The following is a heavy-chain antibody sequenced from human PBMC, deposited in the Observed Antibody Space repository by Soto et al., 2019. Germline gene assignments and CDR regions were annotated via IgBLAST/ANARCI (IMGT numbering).Heavy chain of an antibody. CDR2: ISAYNGNT. J-gene: IGHJ3*02. CDR1: GYTFTSYG. CDR3: ARGRIVATIDSANDAFDI. D-gene: IGHD5-12*01. V-gene: IGHV1-18*01. Sequence: QVPLVQSGAEVKKPGASVKVSCKASGYTFTSYGISWVRQAPGQGLEWMGWISAYNGNTNYAQKLQGRVTMTTDTSTSTAYMELRSLRSDDTAVYYCARGRIVATIDSANDAFDIWGQGTMVTVSS.